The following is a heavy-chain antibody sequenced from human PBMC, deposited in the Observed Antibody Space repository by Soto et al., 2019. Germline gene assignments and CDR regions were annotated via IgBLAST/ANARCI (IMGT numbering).Heavy chain of an antibody. Sequence: GGSLRLSCAASGFTFSSYGMHWVRQAPGKGLEWVAVIWYDGSNKYYADSVKGRFTISRDNSKNTLYLQMNSLRAEDTAVYYCARDSCSSNRCIYYYGMDVWGQVNTVTVSS. CDR2: IWYDGSNK. V-gene: IGHV3-33*01. J-gene: IGHJ6*02. CDR1: GFTFSSYG. D-gene: IGHD2-2*01. CDR3: ARDSCSSNRCIYYYGMDV.